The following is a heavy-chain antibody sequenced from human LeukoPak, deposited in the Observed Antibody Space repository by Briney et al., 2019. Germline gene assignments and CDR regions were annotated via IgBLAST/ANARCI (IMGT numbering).Heavy chain of an antibody. CDR2: ISVSGGST. Sequence: GGSLRLSCAASGFTFSSYAMSWVRQAPGKGREWVSAISVSGGSTYYADSVKGRFTISRDNSKNTLYLQMNSLRAEDTAVYYCAKDQLLWFGELLPIFDYWGQGTLVTVSS. CDR1: GFTFSSYA. V-gene: IGHV3-23*01. CDR3: AKDQLLWFGELLPIFDY. D-gene: IGHD3-10*01. J-gene: IGHJ4*02.